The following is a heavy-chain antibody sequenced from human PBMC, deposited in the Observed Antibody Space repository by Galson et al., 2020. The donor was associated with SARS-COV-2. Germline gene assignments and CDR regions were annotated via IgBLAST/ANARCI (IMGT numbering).Heavy chain of an antibody. J-gene: IGHJ6*03. V-gene: IGHV4-39*01. CDR1: GGSISSSSYY. D-gene: IGHD7-27*01. CDR2: IYYSGST. CDR3: ARHVLGYYYYMDV. Sequence: SETLSLTCTVSGGSISSSSYYWGWIRQPPGKGLERIGSIYYSGSTYYNPSLKSRVTISVDTSKNQFSLKPSSVTAADTAVYYRARHVLGYYYYMDVWGKGTTVTISS.